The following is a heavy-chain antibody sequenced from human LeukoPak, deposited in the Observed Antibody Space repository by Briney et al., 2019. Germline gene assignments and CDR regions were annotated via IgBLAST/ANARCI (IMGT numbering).Heavy chain of an antibody. D-gene: IGHD2-8*01. Sequence: GGSLRLSCAASGFTFSSYAMNWVRQAPGKGLEWVSAISGSGGSTYYADSVKCRFTISRDNSENTLYLQMNSLRAEDTAVYYCAKGLKPAMASRSNYFDYWGQGTLVSVSS. CDR3: AKGLKPAMASRSNYFDY. J-gene: IGHJ4*02. CDR1: GFTFSSYA. V-gene: IGHV3-23*01. CDR2: ISGSGGST.